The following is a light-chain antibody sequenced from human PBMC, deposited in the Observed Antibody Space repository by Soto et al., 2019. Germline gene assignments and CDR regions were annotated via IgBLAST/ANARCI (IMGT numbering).Light chain of an antibody. Sequence: QSALTQPASVSGSPGQSITISCTGTSSDVGSYNLVSWYQQHPGKAPKLMIYEVSKRPSGVSNRFSGSKSGNTASLTISGLQAEDEADYYCCSYAGSKEVFGGGTTLTVL. J-gene: IGLJ2*01. CDR3: CSYAGSKEV. V-gene: IGLV2-23*02. CDR2: EVS. CDR1: SSDVGSYNL.